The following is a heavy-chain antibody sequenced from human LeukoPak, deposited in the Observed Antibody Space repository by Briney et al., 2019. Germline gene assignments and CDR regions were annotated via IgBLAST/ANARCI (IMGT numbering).Heavy chain of an antibody. CDR2: IGSDGSNR. V-gene: IGHV3-30*02. D-gene: IGHD2-15*01. J-gene: IGHJ5*02. Sequence: GGSLRLSCAASGFTFSRYVMNWVRRSPGQGLEGGARIGSDGSNRYYADSVNCRFTIPRDYSNKMLYLHISSLRCEDMAVYYCAKARGVVVVAAIDAWGQGTLVTVSS. CDR1: GFTFSRYV. CDR3: AKARGVVVVAAIDA.